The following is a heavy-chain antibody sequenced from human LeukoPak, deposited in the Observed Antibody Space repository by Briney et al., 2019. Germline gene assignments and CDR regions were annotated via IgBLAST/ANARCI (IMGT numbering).Heavy chain of an antibody. CDR1: GFSFDDYA. Sequence: PGGSLRLSCAASGFSFDDYAMSWVRQAPGKGLEWVSGINWNGGNTGYADSVKGRFTISRDNAKKSLYLQMNSLRAEHTAVYHCARDQYYHDPSSYSAYYWGKGTLVTVSS. V-gene: IGHV3-20*01. J-gene: IGHJ4*02. D-gene: IGHD3-22*01. CDR2: INWNGGNT. CDR3: ARDQYYHDPSSYSAYY.